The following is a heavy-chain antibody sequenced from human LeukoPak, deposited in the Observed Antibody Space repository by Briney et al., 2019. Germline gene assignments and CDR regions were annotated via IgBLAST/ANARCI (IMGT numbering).Heavy chain of an antibody. Sequence: ASVKVSCKASGSTFTGYYVHWVRQAPGQRLEWMAWINTDSGVANYAQKFQGRVTLTRDKSITTAYMELNSLRSDDTALYYCARDWDPITGTTRWFDPWGQGTLVTVSS. CDR3: ARDWDPITGTTRWFDP. CDR1: GSTFTGYY. D-gene: IGHD1-7*01. V-gene: IGHV1-2*02. CDR2: INTDSGVA. J-gene: IGHJ5*02.